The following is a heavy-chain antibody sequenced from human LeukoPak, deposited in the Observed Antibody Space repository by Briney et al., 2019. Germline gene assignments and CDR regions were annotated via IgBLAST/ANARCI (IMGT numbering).Heavy chain of an antibody. CDR3: ARAGSADVRGVIITHYYYYMDV. CDR1: GYTFTSHV. V-gene: IGHV1-8*01. Sequence: ASVKVSCKASGYTFTSHVINWVRQAPGQGLEWMGWMNPNSGNTGYAQKFQGRVTMTRNTSISTAYMELSSLRSEDTAVYYCARAGSADVRGVIITHYYYYMDVWGKGTTVTISS. J-gene: IGHJ6*03. CDR2: MNPNSGNT. D-gene: IGHD3-10*02.